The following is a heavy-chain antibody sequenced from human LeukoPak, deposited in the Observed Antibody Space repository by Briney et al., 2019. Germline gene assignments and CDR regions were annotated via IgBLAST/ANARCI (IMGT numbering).Heavy chain of an antibody. CDR3: AREDIRLDYFDY. V-gene: IGHV3-48*03. J-gene: IGHJ4*02. Sequence: GSLRLSCAASGFTFSGYEMNWVRQAPGRGLEWVSYISGSGVTMYYADSVKGRFTISRDDAKNSLYLQMNSLRAEDTAVYYCAREDIRLDYFDYWGQGTLVTVSS. D-gene: IGHD6-19*01. CDR2: ISGSGVTM. CDR1: GFTFSGYE.